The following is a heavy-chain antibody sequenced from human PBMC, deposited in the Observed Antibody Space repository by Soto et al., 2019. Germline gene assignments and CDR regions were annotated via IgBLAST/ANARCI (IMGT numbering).Heavy chain of an antibody. J-gene: IGHJ3*02. D-gene: IGHD6-19*01. CDR2: IYNSGNT. CDR3: AAGIAVADPDAFDI. Sequence: QVQLQESGPGLVKPSETLSLTCTVSGGSMNNYYWTWIRQPPGKGLEWIGYIYNSGNTNYNPSLKSRVTISLDTSKNQFSLNLSSVTAADTAVYFCAAGIAVADPDAFDIWGQGTMVTVSS. V-gene: IGHV4-59*01. CDR1: GGSMNNYY.